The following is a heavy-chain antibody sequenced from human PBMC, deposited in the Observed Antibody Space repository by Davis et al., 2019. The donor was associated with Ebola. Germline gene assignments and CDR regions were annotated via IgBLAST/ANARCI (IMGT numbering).Heavy chain of an antibody. V-gene: IGHV1-18*04. Sequence: ASVKVSCKASGYTFTNYDINWVRQAPGQGLEWMGWISAYNGHTNYVQKLQGRVTMTTDTSTSTAYMELSSLRSEDTAVYYCATYRVPYYYYGMDVWGQGTTVTVSS. CDR1: GYTFTNYD. CDR3: ATYRVPYYYYGMDV. J-gene: IGHJ6*02. D-gene: IGHD3-16*02. CDR2: ISAYNGHT.